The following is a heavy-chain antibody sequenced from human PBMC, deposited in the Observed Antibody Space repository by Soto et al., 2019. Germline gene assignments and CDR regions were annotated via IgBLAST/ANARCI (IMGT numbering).Heavy chain of an antibody. CDR3: ARERTSKGGMDI. Sequence: EVQLVESGEGLVQPGGSLRLSCAASGFTFSSYWMNWVRQSPGKGLEWVSRIISGGTRVSYADSVKGRFIITRDNAKNTLYLEMHSLTADDTAVYYCARERTSKGGMDIWDQGTTVTVSS. J-gene: IGHJ6*02. CDR2: IISGGTRV. CDR1: GFTFSSYW. V-gene: IGHV3-74*01.